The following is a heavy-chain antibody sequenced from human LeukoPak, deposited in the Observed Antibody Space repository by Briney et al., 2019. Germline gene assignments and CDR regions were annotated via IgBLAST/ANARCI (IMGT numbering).Heavy chain of an antibody. J-gene: IGHJ4*02. D-gene: IGHD6-13*01. V-gene: IGHV4-34*01. CDR3: ARDSGIAAAGAGFDY. CDR2: INHGGST. CDR1: GGSFSGYY. Sequence: SETLSLTCAVYGGSFSGYYWSWIRQPPGKGLEWIGEINHGGSTNYNPSLKSRVTISVDTSKNQFSLKLSSVTAADTAVYYCARDSGIAAAGAGFDYWGQGTLVTVSS.